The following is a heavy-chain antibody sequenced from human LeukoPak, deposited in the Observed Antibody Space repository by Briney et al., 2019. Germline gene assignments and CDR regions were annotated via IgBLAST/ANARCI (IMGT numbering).Heavy chain of an antibody. CDR2: INHSRST. V-gene: IGHV4-34*01. Sequence: SETLSLTCAVYGGSFSGYYWSWIRQPPGKGLEWIGEINHSRSTNYNPSLKSRVTISVDTSKNQFSLKLSSVTAADTAVYYCARQGDFWSGLHDYWGQGTLVTVSS. CDR1: GGSFSGYY. J-gene: IGHJ4*02. CDR3: ARQGDFWSGLHDY. D-gene: IGHD3-3*01.